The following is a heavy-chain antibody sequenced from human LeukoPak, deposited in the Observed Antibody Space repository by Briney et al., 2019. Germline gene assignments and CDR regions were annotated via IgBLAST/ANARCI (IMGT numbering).Heavy chain of an antibody. CDR3: ARNPGQGYCSGGSCYPLRYYYYGMDV. Sequence: GRSLRLSCAASGFTFSGYAMTWVRQAPGKGLEWVSTLSGSGATAYHADPVKGRFTISRDNSKNTLYLQMNSLRAEDTAVYYCARNPGQGYCSGGSCYPLRYYYYGMDVWGQGTTVTVSS. CDR1: GFTFSGYA. V-gene: IGHV3-23*01. CDR2: LSGSGATA. D-gene: IGHD2-15*01. J-gene: IGHJ6*02.